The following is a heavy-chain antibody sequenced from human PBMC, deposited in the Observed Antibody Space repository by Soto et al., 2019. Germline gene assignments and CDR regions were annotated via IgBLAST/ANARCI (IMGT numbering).Heavy chain of an antibody. CDR2: ISGSGGST. CDR3: AKMAGKIAARLGSYFDY. J-gene: IGHJ4*02. CDR1: GFTFSSYA. D-gene: IGHD6-6*01. V-gene: IGHV3-23*01. Sequence: RLSCAASGFTFSSYAMSWVRQAPGKGLEWVSAISGSGGSTYYADSVKGRFTISRDNSKNTLYLQMNSLRAEDTAVYYCAKMAGKIAARLGSYFDYWGQGTLVTVTS.